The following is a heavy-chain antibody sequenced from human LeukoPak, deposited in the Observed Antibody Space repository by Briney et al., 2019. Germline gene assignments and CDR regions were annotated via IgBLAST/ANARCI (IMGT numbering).Heavy chain of an antibody. V-gene: IGHV3-30*04. CDR3: ARDLSRGAPGYFDN. J-gene: IGHJ4*02. Sequence: GGSLRLSCAASGFIFSSYPMHWVRQAPGKGLEWVAVISHDGKVKYYADSVKGRFTISRDDSTNTLCLQMNSLRPEDTAIYYCARDLSRGAPGYFDNWGQGTLVTVSS. CDR2: ISHDGKVK. D-gene: IGHD3-10*01. CDR1: GFIFSSYP.